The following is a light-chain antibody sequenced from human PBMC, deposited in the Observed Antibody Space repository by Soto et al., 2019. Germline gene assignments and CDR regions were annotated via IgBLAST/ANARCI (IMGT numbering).Light chain of an antibody. CDR2: EVS. CDR1: SSDVGGYDY. Sequence: QSVLTQPASVSGSPGQSITISCTGTSSDVGGYDYVSWYQQHPGKAPKLMIYEVSSRPSGVSTRFSGSKSGNTASLTISGLQAEDAADYYCSSYTISTTLVFATGTKLTVL. J-gene: IGLJ1*01. V-gene: IGLV2-14*01. CDR3: SSYTISTTLV.